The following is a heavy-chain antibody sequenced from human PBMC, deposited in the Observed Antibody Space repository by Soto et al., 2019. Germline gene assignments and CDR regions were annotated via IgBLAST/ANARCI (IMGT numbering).Heavy chain of an antibody. CDR2: ISGSGGRT. J-gene: IGHJ5*02. CDR3: AKDRGYSYGWGYNTWFDP. D-gene: IGHD5-18*01. Sequence: EVQLLESGGGLVQPGGSLRLSCAASGFTFSSYAMSWVRQAPGKGLEWVSAISGSGGRTYYADSVKGRFTISRDNFKNTLYLQMNSLRAENTAIYNCAKDRGYSYGWGYNTWFDPWGQGTLVTVSS. V-gene: IGHV3-23*01. CDR1: GFTFSSYA.